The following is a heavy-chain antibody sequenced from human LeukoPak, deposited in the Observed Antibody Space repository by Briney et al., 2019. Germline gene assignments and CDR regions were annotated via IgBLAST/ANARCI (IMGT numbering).Heavy chain of an antibody. Sequence: SGRSLRLSCAASGFTFSSSAIHWVRQAPGKGLEWVALISHDGSNKYYTDSVKGRFIISRDNSKNTLYLQMNSLRTEDTAVYYCARARFRDLPAAGPFDYWGQGTLVTVSS. D-gene: IGHD6-13*01. CDR3: ARARFRDLPAAGPFDY. V-gene: IGHV3-30*04. J-gene: IGHJ4*02. CDR1: GFTFSSSA. CDR2: ISHDGSNK.